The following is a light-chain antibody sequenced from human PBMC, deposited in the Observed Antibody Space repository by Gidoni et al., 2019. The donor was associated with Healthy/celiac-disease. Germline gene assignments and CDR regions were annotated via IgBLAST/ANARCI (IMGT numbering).Light chain of an antibody. V-gene: IGKV2-30*01. Sequence: VVMTQSPLSLPVTLGQPASISCRSSQSPVYSDGNTYLHWFQQRPGQSPRRLIYKVSNRDSGVPDRFSGSGSGTDFTLKISRVEAEDVGVYYCMQGTNWPPTFGQGTKVEIK. J-gene: IGKJ1*01. CDR2: KVS. CDR1: QSPVYSDGNTY. CDR3: MQGTNWPPT.